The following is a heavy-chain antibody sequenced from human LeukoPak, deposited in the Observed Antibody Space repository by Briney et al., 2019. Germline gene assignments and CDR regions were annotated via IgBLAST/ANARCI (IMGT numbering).Heavy chain of an antibody. CDR2: INGSGDRT. Sequence: GGSLRLSCAASGFTFSDCALSWVRQAPGKGLEWVSDINGSGDRTYYADSVKGRFTISRDNSKNTLYLQMNSLRAEDTAVYYCARVGSNWNILKNWFDPWGQGTLVTVSS. CDR3: ARVGSNWNILKNWFDP. CDR1: GFTFSDCA. D-gene: IGHD1-1*01. J-gene: IGHJ5*02. V-gene: IGHV3-23*01.